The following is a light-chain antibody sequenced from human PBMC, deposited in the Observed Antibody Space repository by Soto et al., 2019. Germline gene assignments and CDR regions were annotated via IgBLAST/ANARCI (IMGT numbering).Light chain of an antibody. CDR1: QSLVHNNGNTY. CDR2: EVS. J-gene: IGKJ4*01. V-gene: IGKV2-24*01. Sequence: EIVMTQTPLSSPVTLGQPASISCRSSQSLVHNNGNTYLSWLHQRPGQPPRLLIYEVSNRLSGVPDRFSGSGAGTDFTLKITRVEAEDVGVYYCMQVTQFPLTFGGGTKVDIK. CDR3: MQVTQFPLT.